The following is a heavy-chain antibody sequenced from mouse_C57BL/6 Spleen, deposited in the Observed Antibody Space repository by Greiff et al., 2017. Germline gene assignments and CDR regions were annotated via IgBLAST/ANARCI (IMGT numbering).Heavy chain of an antibody. V-gene: IGHV5-6*01. Sequence: VQLQQSGGDLVKPGGSLKLSCAASGFTFSSYGMSWVRQTPDKRLEWVATISSGGSYTYYPDSVKGRFTISRDNAKNTLYLQMSSLKSEDTAMYYCARRDLGDYWGQGTTLTVSS. CDR2: ISSGGSYT. CDR1: GFTFSSYG. D-gene: IGHD3-3*01. CDR3: ARRDLGDY. J-gene: IGHJ2*01.